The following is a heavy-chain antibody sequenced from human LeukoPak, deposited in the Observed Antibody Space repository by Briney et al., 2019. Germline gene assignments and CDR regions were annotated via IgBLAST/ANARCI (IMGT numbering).Heavy chain of an antibody. CDR2: IIPIFGTA. CDR3: ARGRLDIVVVPAAHHAFDI. J-gene: IGHJ3*02. V-gene: IGHV1-69*13. D-gene: IGHD2-2*03. Sequence: SVKVSCKASGGTFSSYAISWVRQAPGRGLEWMGGIIPIFGTANYAQKFQGRVTITADESTSTAYMELSSLRSEDTAVYYCARGRLDIVVVPAAHHAFDIWGQGTMVTVSS. CDR1: GGTFSSYA.